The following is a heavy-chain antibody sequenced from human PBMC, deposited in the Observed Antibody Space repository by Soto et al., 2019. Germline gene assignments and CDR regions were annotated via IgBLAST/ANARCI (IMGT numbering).Heavy chain of an antibody. CDR2: INTGNGNT. CDR1: GYTFTNYA. D-gene: IGHD1-26*01. CDR3: ARGEQYSGRIFDY. Sequence: ASVKVSCKASGYTFTNYAIHWVRQAPGQRLEWMGWINTGNGNTKYSQKFQDRVTINPDTSKNQYSLQLNSVTPEDTAVYFCARGEQYSGRIFDYWGQGTLVTVSS. V-gene: IGHV1-3*04. J-gene: IGHJ4*01.